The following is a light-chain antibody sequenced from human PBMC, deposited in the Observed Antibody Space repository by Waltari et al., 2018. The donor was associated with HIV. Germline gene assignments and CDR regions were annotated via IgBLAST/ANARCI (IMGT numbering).Light chain of an antibody. CDR3: QQFNSYPIT. J-gene: IGKJ5*01. CDR1: QDISTN. CDR2: GAS. V-gene: IGKV1-9*01. Sequence: DIQLTQSPYLVSASVGDRGTISCRASQDISTNLAWSQQKPQKAPKLLVYGASSLQSGVPLRFSGSGSGTEFTLTISSLQPEDFASYYCQQFNSYPITFGQGTRLEIK.